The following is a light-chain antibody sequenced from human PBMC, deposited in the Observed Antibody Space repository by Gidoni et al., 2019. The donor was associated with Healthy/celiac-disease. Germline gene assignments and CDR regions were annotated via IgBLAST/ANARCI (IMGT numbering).Light chain of an antibody. CDR1: KLGDKY. CDR3: QAWDSSDVV. Sequence: SYELTQPPSVSVSPGQTASITCSGDKLGDKYACWSQQKPGQSPVLVSYPDSKRPSGIPERFSGSNSGNTATLTISGTQAMDEADYYCQAWDSSDVVFGGGTKLTVL. V-gene: IGLV3-1*01. CDR2: PDS. J-gene: IGLJ2*01.